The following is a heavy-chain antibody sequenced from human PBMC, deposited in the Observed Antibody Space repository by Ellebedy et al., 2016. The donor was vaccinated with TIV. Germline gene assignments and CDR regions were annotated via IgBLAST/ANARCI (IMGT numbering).Heavy chain of an antibody. J-gene: IGHJ5*02. CDR1: GFTLSSYS. Sequence: GESLKISCAASGFTLSSYSMNWFRQPPGRGLEWVSYISSSSSTIYYADSVKGRFTISRDNAKNSLYLQMNSLRDEDTAVYYCARAGQGIAVAGTGDDKSNWFDPWGQGTLVIVSS. D-gene: IGHD6-19*01. CDR3: ARAGQGIAVAGTGDDKSNWFDP. CDR2: ISSSSSTI. V-gene: IGHV3-48*02.